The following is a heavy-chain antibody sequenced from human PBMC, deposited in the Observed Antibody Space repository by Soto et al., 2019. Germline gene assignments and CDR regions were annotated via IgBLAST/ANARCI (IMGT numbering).Heavy chain of an antibody. CDR2: IYYSGST. V-gene: IGHV4-39*01. J-gene: IGHJ4*02. CDR3: ARQYYYDSSGYYYFDY. CDR1: GGSISSSSYY. D-gene: IGHD3-22*01. Sequence: PSETLSLTCTVSGGSISSSSYYWGWIRQPPGKGLEWIGSIYYSGSTYYNPSLKSRVTISVDTSKNQFSLKLSSVTAADTAVYYCARQYYYDSSGYYYFDYWGQGTLVTVSS.